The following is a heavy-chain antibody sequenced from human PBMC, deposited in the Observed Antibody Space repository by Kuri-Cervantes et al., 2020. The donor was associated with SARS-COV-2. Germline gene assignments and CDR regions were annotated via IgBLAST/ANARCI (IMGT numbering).Heavy chain of an antibody. J-gene: IGHJ4*02. CDR3: ARLILWFGEFHRFDY. Sequence: ASVKVSCKASAYTFTSYGISWVRQAPGQGLEWMGWISADNGNTNYAQKVQGRVTMTKDTSTSTAYMELRSLRSDDTAVYYCARLILWFGEFHRFDYWGQGTLVTVSS. V-gene: IGHV1-18*01. D-gene: IGHD3-10*01. CDR2: ISADNGNT. CDR1: AYTFTSYG.